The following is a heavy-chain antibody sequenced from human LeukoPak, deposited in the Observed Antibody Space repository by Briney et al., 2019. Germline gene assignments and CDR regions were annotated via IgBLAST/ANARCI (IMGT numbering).Heavy chain of an antibody. Sequence: PGGSLRLFCAASGFTFDDYAMHWVRQAPGKGLEWVSGISWNSGSIGYADSVKGRFTISRDNAKNSLYLQMNSLRAEDTALYYCAKDRYYDSSGSFDYWGQGTLVTVSS. CDR2: ISWNSGSI. CDR1: GFTFDDYA. CDR3: AKDRYYDSSGSFDY. V-gene: IGHV3-9*01. J-gene: IGHJ4*02. D-gene: IGHD3-22*01.